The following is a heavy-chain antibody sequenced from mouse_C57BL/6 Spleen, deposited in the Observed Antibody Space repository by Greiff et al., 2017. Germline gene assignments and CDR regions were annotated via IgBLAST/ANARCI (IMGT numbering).Heavy chain of an antibody. J-gene: IGHJ4*01. V-gene: IGHV10-1*01. D-gene: IGHD2-4*01. CDR2: IRSKSNNYAT. Sequence: EVHLVESGGGLVQPKGSLKLSCAASGFSFNTYAMNWVRQAPGKGLEWVARIRSKSNNYATYYADSVKDRFTISRDDSESMLYLQMNNLKTEDTAMYYCVRHRVYDYDEYAMDYWGQGTSVTVSS. CDR3: VRHRVYDYDEYAMDY. CDR1: GFSFNTYA.